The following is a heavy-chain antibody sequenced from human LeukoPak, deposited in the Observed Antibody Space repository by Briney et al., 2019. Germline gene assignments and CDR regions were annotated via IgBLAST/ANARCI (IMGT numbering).Heavy chain of an antibody. CDR3: AKDVGY. V-gene: IGHV3-30*02. J-gene: IGHJ4*02. CDR1: GFTFSTYG. Sequence: GGSLRLSCAASGFTFSTYGMHWVRQAPGKGLEWVSFIRYVGINKYYADSVKGRFTISRDNSKNTLYLQMNSLRAEDTAVYYCAKDVGYWGQGTLVTVSS. CDR2: IRYVGINK. D-gene: IGHD1-26*01.